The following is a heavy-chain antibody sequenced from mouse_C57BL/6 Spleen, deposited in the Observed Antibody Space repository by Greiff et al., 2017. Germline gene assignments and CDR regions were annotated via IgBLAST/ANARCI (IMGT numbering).Heavy chain of an antibody. CDR1: GFTFSDAW. CDR2: IRNKANNHAT. D-gene: IGHD2-3*01. V-gene: IGHV6-6*01. J-gene: IGHJ2*01. Sequence: LQQSGGGLVQPGGSMKLSCAASGFTFSDAWMDWVRQSPEKGLEWVAEIRNKANNHATYYAESVKGRFTISRDDSKSSVYLQMNSLRAEDTGIYYCTRDGYYEGFDYWGQGTTLTVSS. CDR3: TRDGYYEGFDY.